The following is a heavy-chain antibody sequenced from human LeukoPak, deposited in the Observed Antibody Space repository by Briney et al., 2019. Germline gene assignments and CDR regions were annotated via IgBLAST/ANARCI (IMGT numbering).Heavy chain of an antibody. CDR2: ISGYNDNT. J-gene: IGHJ5*02. V-gene: IGHV1-18*01. Sequence: GASVKVSCKSSGYIPSSYGISWIRQAPGQGLEWMGWISGYNDNTNYAQIFQGRVTMTTDTSTSTAYMELRSLRSDDTAVYYCARDVPGSIGTTARFDPWGQGTLVTVSS. CDR1: GYIPSSYG. D-gene: IGHD1-1*01. CDR3: ARDVPGSIGTTARFDP.